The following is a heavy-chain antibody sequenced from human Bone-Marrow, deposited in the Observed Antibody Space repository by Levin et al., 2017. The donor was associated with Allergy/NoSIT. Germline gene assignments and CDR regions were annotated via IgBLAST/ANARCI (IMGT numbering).Heavy chain of an antibody. CDR2: IYYSGST. D-gene: IGHD6-13*01. Sequence: SETLSLTCTVSGGSISSSSYYWGWIRQPPGKGLEWIGSIYYSGSTYYNPSLKSRVTISVDTSKNQFSLKLSSVTAADTAVYYCARTEPDSSSWLEDWGQGTLVTVSS. CDR1: GGSISSSSYY. J-gene: IGHJ4*02. CDR3: ARTEPDSSSWLED. V-gene: IGHV4-39*07.